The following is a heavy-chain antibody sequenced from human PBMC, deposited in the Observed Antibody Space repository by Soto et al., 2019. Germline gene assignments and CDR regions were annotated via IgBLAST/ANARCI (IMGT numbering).Heavy chain of an antibody. CDR2: IYYSGST. Sequence: SETLSLTCTVSGGSISSYYWSWIRQPPGKGLEWIGYIYYSGSTYYNPSLKSRVTISVDTSKNQFSLKLSSVTAADTAVYYCARVVGDYKNPLPYFDYWGQGTLVTVSS. D-gene: IGHD4-17*01. CDR1: GGSISSYY. V-gene: IGHV4-59*08. CDR3: ARVVGDYKNPLPYFDY. J-gene: IGHJ4*02.